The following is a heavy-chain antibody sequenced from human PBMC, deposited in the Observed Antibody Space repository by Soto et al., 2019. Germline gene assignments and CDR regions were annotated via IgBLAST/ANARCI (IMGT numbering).Heavy chain of an antibody. J-gene: IGHJ6*02. CDR1: GGTFSSYA. Sequence: SVKVSGKASGGTFSSYAISWVRQAPGQGLEWMGGIIPIFGTANYAQKFQGRVTITADESTSTAYMELSSLRSEDTAVYYCARDPYYYGSGSYCNVPSGMDAWG. D-gene: IGHD3-10*01. V-gene: IGHV1-69*13. CDR2: IIPIFGTA. CDR3: ARDPYYYGSGSYCNVPSGMDA.